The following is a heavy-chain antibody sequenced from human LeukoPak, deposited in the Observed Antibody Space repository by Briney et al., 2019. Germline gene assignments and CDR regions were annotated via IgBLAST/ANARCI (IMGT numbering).Heavy chain of an antibody. Sequence: PSETLSLTCTVPGGSISSYYWSWIRQPPGKGLEWIGYIYYSGTTNYNPSLKSRVTISVDTSKNQFSLNLISVTAADTAVYFCARGRGGGGSSNNWFDPWGREPWSPSPQ. J-gene: IGHJ5*02. D-gene: IGHD2-15*01. V-gene: IGHV4-59*12. CDR1: GGSISSYY. CDR3: ARGRGGGGSSNNWFDP. CDR2: IYYSGTT.